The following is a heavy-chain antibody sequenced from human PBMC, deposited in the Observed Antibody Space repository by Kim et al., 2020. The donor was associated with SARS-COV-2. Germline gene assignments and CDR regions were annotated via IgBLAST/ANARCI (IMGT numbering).Heavy chain of an antibody. CDR2: ISTTGDSI. CDR3: AREMSLGEEWLLWDH. D-gene: IGHD3-3*01. CDR1: GFTFSDYE. Sequence: GGSLRLSCAASGFTFSDYEMNWVRQAPGKGLEWISYISTTGDSIFYADSVKGRFTISRDNVKKSLFLQLNSLRAEDTAIYYCAREMSLGEEWLLWDHWG. J-gene: IGHJ4*01. V-gene: IGHV3-48*03.